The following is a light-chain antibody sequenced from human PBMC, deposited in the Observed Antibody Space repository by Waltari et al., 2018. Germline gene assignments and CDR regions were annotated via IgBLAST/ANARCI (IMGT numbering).Light chain of an antibody. CDR3: SSYAGSNNRV. J-gene: IGLJ3*02. CDR1: SSDVGAYNY. CDR2: EVS. V-gene: IGLV2-8*01. Sequence: QSALTQPPSASGSPGQSVTISCTGTSSDVGAYNYVSWYQQHPGNAPKLMIYEVSQRPSGVPDRFSGSKSGNTASLTVSGLQAEDEADYYCSSYAGSNNRVFGGGTKLTVL.